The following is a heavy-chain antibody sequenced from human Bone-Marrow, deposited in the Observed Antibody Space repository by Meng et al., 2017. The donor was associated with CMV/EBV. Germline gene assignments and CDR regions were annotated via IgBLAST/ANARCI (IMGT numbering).Heavy chain of an antibody. D-gene: IGHD1-7*01. CDR2: IIPILGIA. V-gene: IGHV1-69*02. CDR3: ASPRYKTGTTSHYYYVMDV. J-gene: IGHJ6*02. Sequence: SVKVSCKASGGTFSSYTISWVRQAPGQGLEWMGRIIPILGIANYAQKFQGRVTITADKSTSTAYMELSSLRSEDTAVYYCASPRYKTGTTSHYYYVMDVWGQGTTVTVSS. CDR1: GGTFSSYT.